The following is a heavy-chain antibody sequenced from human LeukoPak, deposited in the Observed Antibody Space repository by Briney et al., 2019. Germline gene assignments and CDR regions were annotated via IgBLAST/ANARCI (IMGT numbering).Heavy chain of an antibody. CDR1: GYTFTSYG. J-gene: IGHJ5*02. V-gene: IGHV1-18*01. D-gene: IGHD3-3*01. CDR2: ISAYNGNT. Sequence: ASVKVSCKASGYTFTSYGISWVRQAPGQGLEWMEWISAYNGNTNYAQKLQGRVTMTTDTSTSTAYMELSSLRSEDTAVYYCARATTFWSGYCNWFDPWGQGTLVTVSS. CDR3: ARATTFWSGYCNWFDP.